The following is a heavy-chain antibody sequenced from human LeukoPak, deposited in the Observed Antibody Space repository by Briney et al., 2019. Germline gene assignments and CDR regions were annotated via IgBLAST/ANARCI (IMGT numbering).Heavy chain of an antibody. D-gene: IGHD6-13*01. CDR3: ASSGSSWYFDY. J-gene: IGHJ4*02. CDR1: GGSFSGYY. CDR2: INHSGST. V-gene: IGHV4-34*01. Sequence: SETLSLTCAVYGGSFSGYYWSWIRQPPGKGLEWIGEINHSGSTNYNPSLKSRVTISVDTSKNQFSLKLSSVTAADTAVYYCASSGSSWYFDYWGQGTLVTVSS.